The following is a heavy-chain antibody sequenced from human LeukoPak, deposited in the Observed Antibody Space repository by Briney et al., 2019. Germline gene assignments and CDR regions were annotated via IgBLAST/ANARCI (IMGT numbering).Heavy chain of an antibody. D-gene: IGHD6-13*01. CDR1: GFTFSSHA. J-gene: IGHJ4*02. CDR3: AKDVAAAGTSFDY. CDR2: ISGSGGST. V-gene: IGHV3-23*01. Sequence: PGGSLRLSCAASGFTFSSHAMSWVRQAPGKGLEWVSAISGSGGSTYYADSVKGRFTISRDNSKNTLYLQMNSLRAEDTAVYYCAKDVAAAGTSFDYWGQGTLVTVSS.